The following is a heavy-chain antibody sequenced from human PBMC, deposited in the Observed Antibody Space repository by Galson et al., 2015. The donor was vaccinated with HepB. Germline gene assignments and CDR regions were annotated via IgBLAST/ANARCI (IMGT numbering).Heavy chain of an antibody. CDR3: AREFAYVYNS. D-gene: IGHD5-24*01. J-gene: IGHJ4*02. CDR2: TYYRSKWYS. CDR1: GDSVSGNGVA. V-gene: IGHV6-1*01. Sequence: CAISGDSVSGNGVAWNRMRQSPSRGLEWLGRTYYRSKWYSDYPVSVKGRIAFNADASKNQFSLQLTSVTPEDTAVYYCAREFAYVYNSWGQGTLVTVSS.